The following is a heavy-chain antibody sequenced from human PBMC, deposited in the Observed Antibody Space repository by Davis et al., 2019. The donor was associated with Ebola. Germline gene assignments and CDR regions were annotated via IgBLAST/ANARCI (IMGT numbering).Heavy chain of an antibody. CDR2: ISYDGSNK. Sequence: GESLKISCAASGFTFSSCAMHWVRQAPGKGLEWVAVISYDGSNKYYADSVKGRFTISRDNSKNTLYLQMNSLRAEDTAVYYCRYSSSSGRDYWGQGTLVTVSS. CDR3: RYSSSSGRDY. J-gene: IGHJ4*02. CDR1: GFTFSSCA. D-gene: IGHD6-6*01. V-gene: IGHV3-30-3*01.